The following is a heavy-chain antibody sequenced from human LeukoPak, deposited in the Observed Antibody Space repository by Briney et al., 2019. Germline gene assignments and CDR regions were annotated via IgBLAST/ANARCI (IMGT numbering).Heavy chain of an antibody. CDR1: GFTFSDYY. J-gene: IGHJ4*02. CDR3: ARDIYGSGSYYRYFDY. Sequence: GGSLRLSCAVSGFTFSDYYMSWIRQAPGKGLEWVSYISSGSSTIYYADSVKGRFTISRDNAKNSLYLQMNSLRAEDTSVYYCARDIYGSGSYYRYFDYWGQGTLVTVSS. V-gene: IGHV3-11*04. D-gene: IGHD3-10*01. CDR2: ISSGSSTI.